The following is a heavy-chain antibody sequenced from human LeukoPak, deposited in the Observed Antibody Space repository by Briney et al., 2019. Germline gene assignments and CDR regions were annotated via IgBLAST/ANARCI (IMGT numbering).Heavy chain of an antibody. CDR2: ISYSGST. D-gene: IGHD3-22*01. Sequence: SETLSLTCAVSGGSISSYFWNWVRQPPGKGLEWIGYISYSGSTSYNSSFNSRVTISLDTSKKQVSLKLNFVTAADTAVYFCARGVGSGGYYGSSHWHLDLWGRGTLVTVSS. V-gene: IGHV4-59*01. J-gene: IGHJ2*01. CDR1: GGSISSYF. CDR3: ARGVGSGGYYGSSHWHLDL.